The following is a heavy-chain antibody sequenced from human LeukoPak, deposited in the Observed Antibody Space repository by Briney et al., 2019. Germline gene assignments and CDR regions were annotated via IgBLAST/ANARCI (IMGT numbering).Heavy chain of an antibody. CDR2: INTDGSST. Sequence: GGSLRLSCTASGFIFSDYWMHWVRQAPGKGLVWVSRINTDGSSTSYADSVKGRFTISRDNAKNTLYLQMNSLRAEDTAVYYCARDVGATEFDYWGQGTLVTVSS. CDR1: GFIFSDYW. V-gene: IGHV3-74*01. D-gene: IGHD1-26*01. J-gene: IGHJ4*02. CDR3: ARDVGATEFDY.